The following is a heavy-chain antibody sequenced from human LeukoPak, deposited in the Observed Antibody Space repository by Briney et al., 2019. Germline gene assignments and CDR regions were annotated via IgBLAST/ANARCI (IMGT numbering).Heavy chain of an antibody. CDR2: IYTSGST. J-gene: IGHJ4*02. CDR1: GGSISSGSYY. V-gene: IGHV4-61*02. Sequence: SQTLSLTCTVSGGSISSGSYYWSWIRQPAGKGLEWIGRIYTSGSTNCNPSLKSRVTISVDTSKNQFSLKLSSVTAADTAVYYCARSHWGYCSSTSCYNYYFDYWGQGTLVTVSS. D-gene: IGHD2-2*01. CDR3: ARSHWGYCSSTSCYNYYFDY.